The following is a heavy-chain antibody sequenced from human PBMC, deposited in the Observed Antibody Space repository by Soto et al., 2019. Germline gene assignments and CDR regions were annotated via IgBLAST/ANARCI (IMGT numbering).Heavy chain of an antibody. Sequence: GASVKVSCKTSGYSFTTYYMHWVRQAPGQGLEWMGIINPHDGGATYAQKFQGRVTMTRDTSTSTMYMELSSLRSEDTAIYYCARSTYSNNNWFDPWGQGTLVTVSS. CDR3: ARSTYSNNNWFDP. D-gene: IGHD6-13*01. J-gene: IGHJ5*02. CDR1: GYSFTTYY. CDR2: INPHDGGA. V-gene: IGHV1-46*01.